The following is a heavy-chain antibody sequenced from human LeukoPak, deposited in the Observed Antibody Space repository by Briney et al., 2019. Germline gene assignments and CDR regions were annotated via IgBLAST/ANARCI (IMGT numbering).Heavy chain of an antibody. CDR2: ISSTSSYI. CDR1: GFTFSRYT. J-gene: IGHJ4*02. V-gene: IGHV3-21*01. D-gene: IGHD2-21*02. CDR3: ARDQLVFRSMLDGPSRGPFDY. Sequence: RAGGSLRLSCAASGFTFSRYTMNWVRQAPGKGLERVSAISSTSSYIYYADSVKGRFTISRDNSKNTLYLQMNSLRAEDTAVYYCARDQLVFRSMLDGPSRGPFDYWGQGTLVTVSS.